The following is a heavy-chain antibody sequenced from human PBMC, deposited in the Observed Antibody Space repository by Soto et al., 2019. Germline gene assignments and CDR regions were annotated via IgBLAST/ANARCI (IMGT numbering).Heavy chain of an antibody. CDR3: ASYHLNSYYYGMDV. CDR1: GYTFTNYG. V-gene: IGHV1-18*01. Sequence: QVQLVESGAEVKKPGASVKVSCKASGYTFTNYGISWVRQAPGQGLEWMGWISAYNGNTNYAQKLQGRVTMTTDTSTSTAYMELRSLRSDDTAVYYCASYHLNSYYYGMDVWGQGTTVTVSS. CDR2: ISAYNGNT. J-gene: IGHJ6*02.